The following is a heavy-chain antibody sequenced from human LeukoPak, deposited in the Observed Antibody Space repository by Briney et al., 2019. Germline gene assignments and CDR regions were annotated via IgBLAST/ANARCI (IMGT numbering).Heavy chain of an antibody. D-gene: IGHD6-19*01. CDR1: GFTFSSYG. CDR2: ISYDGSNK. Sequence: GGSLRLSCAASGFTFSSYGMHRVRQAPGKGLEWVAVISYDGSNKYYADSVKGRFTISRDNSKNTLYLQMNSLRAEDTAVYYCAKMPRYSSGWYRFDPWGQGTLVTVSS. V-gene: IGHV3-30*18. CDR3: AKMPRYSSGWYRFDP. J-gene: IGHJ5*02.